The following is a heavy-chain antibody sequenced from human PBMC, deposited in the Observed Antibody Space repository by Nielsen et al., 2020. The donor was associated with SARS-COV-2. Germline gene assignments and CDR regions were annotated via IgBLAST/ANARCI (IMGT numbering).Heavy chain of an antibody. Sequence: GESLKISCAASGFTFSNAWMSWVRQAPGKGLEWVGRIKSKTDGGTTDYAAPVKGRFTISRDDSKNTLYLQMNSLRAEDTAVYYCAKDGRGGSYYRDYYGMDVWGQGTTVTVSS. V-gene: IGHV3-15*01. J-gene: IGHJ6*02. CDR1: GFTFSNAW. CDR3: AKDGRGGSYYRDYYGMDV. CDR2: IKSKTDGGTT. D-gene: IGHD1-26*01.